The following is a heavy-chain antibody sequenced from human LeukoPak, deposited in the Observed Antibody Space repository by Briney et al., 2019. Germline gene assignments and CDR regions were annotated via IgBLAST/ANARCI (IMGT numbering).Heavy chain of an antibody. Sequence: SVKVSCKASGGTFISYAISWVRQAPGQGLEWMGRIIPIFGTANYAQKFQGRVTITTDESTSTAYMELSSLRSEDTAVYYCAREQHDSSVNAEYFQHWGQGTLVTVSS. D-gene: IGHD3-22*01. J-gene: IGHJ1*01. V-gene: IGHV1-69*05. CDR1: GGTFISYA. CDR2: IIPIFGTA. CDR3: AREQHDSSVNAEYFQH.